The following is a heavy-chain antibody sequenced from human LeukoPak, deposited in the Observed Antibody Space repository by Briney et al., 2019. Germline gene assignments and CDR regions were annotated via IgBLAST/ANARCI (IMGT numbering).Heavy chain of an antibody. Sequence: PGGSLRLSCAASGFTFSSYSMNWVRQAPGKGLEWVSSIGSSSSYIYYADSVKGRFTISRDNAKNSLYLQMNSLRAEDTAVYYCARARDIAAPHDYYYYGMDVWGQGTTVTVSS. CDR3: ARARDIAAPHDYYYYGMDV. D-gene: IGHD6-6*01. V-gene: IGHV3-21*01. CDR2: IGSSSSYI. J-gene: IGHJ6*02. CDR1: GFTFSSYS.